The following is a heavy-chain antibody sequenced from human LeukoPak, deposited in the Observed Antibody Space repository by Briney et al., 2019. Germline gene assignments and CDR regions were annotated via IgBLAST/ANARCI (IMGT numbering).Heavy chain of an antibody. CDR3: TRRRGNQQPIDY. CDR2: ISGSGHRT. CDR1: RFSFSSYV. J-gene: IGHJ4*02. V-gene: IGHV3-23*01. Sequence: GGSLRLSCAASRFSFSSYVMSWVRQAPGKGLECVSAISGSGHRTYYADSAKGRFTISRDNSKNTLYLQMNSLRAEDTAVYYCTRRRGNQQPIDYWGQGTLVTVSS. D-gene: IGHD2-2*01.